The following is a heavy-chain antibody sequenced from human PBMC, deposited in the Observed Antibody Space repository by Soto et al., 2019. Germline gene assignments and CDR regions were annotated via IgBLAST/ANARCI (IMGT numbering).Heavy chain of an antibody. CDR1: GFTFSRYA. D-gene: IGHD6-19*01. V-gene: IGHV3-30-3*01. CDR2: ISYDGSNK. CDR3: ARGWQWLQFDY. Sequence: QVQLVEYGGGVVQPGRSLRLSCAASGFTFSRYAMHWVRQAPGKGLEWVAVISYDGSNKYYADSVKGRFTISRDNSKNALYLQMISLRAEDTAVYYCARGWQWLQFDYWGHGTLVTVSS. J-gene: IGHJ4*01.